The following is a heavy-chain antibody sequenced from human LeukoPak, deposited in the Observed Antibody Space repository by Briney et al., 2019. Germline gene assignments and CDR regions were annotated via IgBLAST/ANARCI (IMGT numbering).Heavy chain of an antibody. Sequence: GGSLRLSCAASGFTFSSFAMSWVRQAPGKGLEWVSGISGSGGSTYYADSVKGRFTISRDNSKNTLYLQMNSLRAEDTAVYYCAKDVIVVVIGAFDIWGQGTMVTVSS. CDR3: AKDVIVVVIGAFDI. V-gene: IGHV3-23*01. CDR1: GFTFSSFA. D-gene: IGHD3-22*01. CDR2: ISGSGGST. J-gene: IGHJ3*02.